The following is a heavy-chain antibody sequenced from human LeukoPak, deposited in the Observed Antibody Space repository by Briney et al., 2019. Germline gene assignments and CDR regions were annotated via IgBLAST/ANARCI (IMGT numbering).Heavy chain of an antibody. CDR2: ISSSGGTI. CDR1: GFTFSSYS. CDR3: ARTTVFDY. Sequence: QTGGSLRLSCATSGFTFSSYSMSWVRQAPGKGLEWVSYISSSGGTIYYAASVKGRFTISRDNARKSVYLQMNSLRDEDTAVYYCARTTVFDYWGQGTLVTVSS. J-gene: IGHJ4*02. V-gene: IGHV3-48*02. D-gene: IGHD1-14*01.